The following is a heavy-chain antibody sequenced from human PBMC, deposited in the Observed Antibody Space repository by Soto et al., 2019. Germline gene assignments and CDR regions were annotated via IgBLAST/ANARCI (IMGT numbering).Heavy chain of an antibody. CDR3: ARDGKDCTNGVCHYSFDV. D-gene: IGHD2-8*01. V-gene: IGHV3-30*03. Sequence: GGSLRLSCAASGFTFSSYGMHWVRQAPGKGLEWVAVISYDGSNKYYADSVKGRFTISRDNSKNTLYLQMNSLRAEDTAVYYCARDGKDCTNGVCHYSFDVWGQGTMVT. J-gene: IGHJ3*01. CDR1: GFTFSSYG. CDR2: ISYDGSNK.